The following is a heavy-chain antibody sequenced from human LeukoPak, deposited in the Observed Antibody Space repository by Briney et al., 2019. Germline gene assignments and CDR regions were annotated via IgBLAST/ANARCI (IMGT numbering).Heavy chain of an antibody. D-gene: IGHD5-12*01. V-gene: IGHV4-34*01. CDR2: INHSGST. J-gene: IGHJ4*02. CDR3: ARRALRGWRRGDFDY. CDR1: GGSFSGYY. Sequence: ASETLSLTCAGYGGSFSGYYWSWIRQPPGKGLEWIGEINHSGSTNYNPSLKSRVTISVDTSKNQFSLKLSSVTAADTAVYYCARRALRGWRRGDFDYWGQGTLVTVSS.